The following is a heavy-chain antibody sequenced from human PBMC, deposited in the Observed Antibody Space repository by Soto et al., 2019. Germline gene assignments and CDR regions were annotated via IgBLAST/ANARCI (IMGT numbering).Heavy chain of an antibody. CDR2: IYHSGST. J-gene: IGHJ5*02. Sequence: QLQLQESGSGLVKPSQTLSLTCAVSGGSISSGGYSWSWIRQPPGKGLEWIGYIYHSGSTYYNPSLKSRVTISVDRSKNQFSLKLSSVTAADTAVYYCASCSTGTSGGWFDPWGQGTLVTVSS. V-gene: IGHV4-30-2*01. CDR3: ASCSTGTSGGWFDP. D-gene: IGHD3-10*01. CDR1: GGSISSGGYS.